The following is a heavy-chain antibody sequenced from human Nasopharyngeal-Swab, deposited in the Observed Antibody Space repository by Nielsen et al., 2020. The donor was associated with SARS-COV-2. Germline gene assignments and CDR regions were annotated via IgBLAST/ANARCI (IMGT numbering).Heavy chain of an antibody. CDR2: ISPYSGNT. CDR1: AYTFTSYG. CDR3: ARGEIAAAGHFDY. D-gene: IGHD6-13*01. V-gene: IGHV1-18*01. Sequence: ASVKVSCNASAYTFTSYGIGWLRQAPGQGLEWMAWISPYSGNTNYAQKLQGRVTMTRDTSTSTVYMELSSLRSEDTAVYYCARGEIAAAGHFDYWGQGTLVTVSS. J-gene: IGHJ4*02.